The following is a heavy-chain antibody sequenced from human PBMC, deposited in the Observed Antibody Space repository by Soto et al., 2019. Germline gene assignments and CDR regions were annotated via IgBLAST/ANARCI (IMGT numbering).Heavy chain of an antibody. CDR1: GFTFSSYG. V-gene: IGHV3-30*18. Sequence: QTGGSLRLSCAASGFTFSSYGMHWVRQAPGKGLEWVAVISYDGSNKYYADSVKGRFTISRDNSKNTLYLQMNSLRAEDTAVYYCAKNIAVATYFDYWGQGTLVTVSS. CDR3: AKNIAVATYFDY. CDR2: ISYDGSNK. D-gene: IGHD6-19*01. J-gene: IGHJ4*02.